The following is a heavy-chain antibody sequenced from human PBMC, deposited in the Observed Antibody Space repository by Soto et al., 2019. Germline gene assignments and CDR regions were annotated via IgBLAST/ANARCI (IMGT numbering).Heavy chain of an antibody. J-gene: IGHJ6*02. D-gene: IGHD3-3*01. V-gene: IGHV4-4*02. CDR1: GDSISNNNC. CDR3: ARRRITTFGVVITGYGMDV. Sequence: QVQLQESGPGLVKPSGTLSLTCAVSGDSISNNNCWNWVRQPPGKGLEWIGEIYHSGTANYNPSLKSRVTISLDKSNNQFYLTLNSVTAADTAVYYCARRRITTFGVVITGYGMDVWGQGTTVTVSS. CDR2: IYHSGTA.